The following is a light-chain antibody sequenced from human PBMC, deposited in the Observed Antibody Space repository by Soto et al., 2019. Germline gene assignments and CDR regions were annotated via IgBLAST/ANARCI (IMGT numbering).Light chain of an antibody. J-gene: IGLJ3*02. CDR1: SGSIASNY. CDR2: QDN. CDR3: QSYDSSNQGV. Sequence: NFMLTPPHSVSESPGKTVTISCTRSSGSIASNYVQWYQHRPGSSPTTVIYQDNQRPSGVPDRFSGSIDSSSNSASLTISGLKTEDEADYYCQSYDSSNQGVLGGGTKLTVL. V-gene: IGLV6-57*01.